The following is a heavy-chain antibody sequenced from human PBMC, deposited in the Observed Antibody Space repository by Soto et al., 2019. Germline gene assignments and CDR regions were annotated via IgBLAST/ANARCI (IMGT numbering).Heavy chain of an antibody. J-gene: IGHJ4*02. CDR3: ARGTRELIASFFAD. CDR2: IHEGGST. CDR1: GDAISNYD. V-gene: IGHV4-59*03. Sequence: PSETLCLTCRVPGDAISNYDWHWIRQTPGRGLEWIGYIHEGGSTDYNTSLRRRVIISLHSSKGQCSLCLGSATAADTASYFCARGTRELIASFFADWGQGIPVTVSS. D-gene: IGHD1-26*01.